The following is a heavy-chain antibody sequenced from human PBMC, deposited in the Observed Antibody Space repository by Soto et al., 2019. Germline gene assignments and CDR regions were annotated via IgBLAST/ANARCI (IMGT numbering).Heavy chain of an antibody. CDR1: GFTFSSYW. CDR3: AKGRSYYYYYGVDV. J-gene: IGHJ6*02. CDR2: INTDGSST. V-gene: IGHV3-74*01. Sequence: GGSLRLSCAASGFTFSSYWMHWVRQAPGEGLVWVSRINTDGSSTSYADSVKGRFTISRDNAKNTLYLQMNSLRAEDTALYYCAKGRSYYYYYGVDVWGQGPTVTVSS.